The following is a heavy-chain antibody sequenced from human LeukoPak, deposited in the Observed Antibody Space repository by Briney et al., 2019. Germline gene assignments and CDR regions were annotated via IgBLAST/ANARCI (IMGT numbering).Heavy chain of an antibody. Sequence: SETLSLTCTVSGGSISSYYWSWIRQPPGKGLEWIGYIYYSGNTNYNPSLKSRVTISVDTSKNQFSLKLSSVTAADTAVYYCAREITGTTGDAFDIWGQGTMVTVSS. V-gene: IGHV4-59*01. CDR1: GGSISSYY. CDR2: IYYSGNT. D-gene: IGHD1-7*01. CDR3: AREITGTTGDAFDI. J-gene: IGHJ3*02.